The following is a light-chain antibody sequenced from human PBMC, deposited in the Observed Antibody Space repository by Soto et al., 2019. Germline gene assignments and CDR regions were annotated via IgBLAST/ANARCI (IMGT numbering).Light chain of an antibody. CDR1: QSVSSSY. J-gene: IGKJ5*01. V-gene: IGKV3D-20*02. CDR3: QQRSNWPPIT. CDR2: GTS. Sequence: IGLTHAPGTLSLSPGEIATLSCSASQSVSSSYLAWYQQKPGQAPRLLIYGTSSRATGIPDRFSGSGSGTDFTLTISSLEPEDFAVYYCQQRSNWPPITFGQGTRLEIK.